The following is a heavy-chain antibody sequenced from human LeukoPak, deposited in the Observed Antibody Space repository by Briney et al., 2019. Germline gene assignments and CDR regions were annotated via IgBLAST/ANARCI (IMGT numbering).Heavy chain of an antibody. J-gene: IGHJ4*02. Sequence: ASVKVSCTASGYTFTSYGISWVRQAPGQGLEWMGWISAYNANTNYAQKLQGRVTMTTDTSASTAYMELRSLRSDDTAVYYCATHRGYCSSTSCQNELELDYWGQGTLVTVSS. V-gene: IGHV1-18*01. CDR1: GYTFTSYG. CDR2: ISAYNANT. CDR3: ATHRGYCSSTSCQNELELDY. D-gene: IGHD2-2*03.